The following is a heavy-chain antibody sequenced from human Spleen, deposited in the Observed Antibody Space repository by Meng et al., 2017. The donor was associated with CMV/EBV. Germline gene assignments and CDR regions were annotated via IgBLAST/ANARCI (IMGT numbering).Heavy chain of an antibody. CDR3: ARDGTGNYRNWFDP. CDR2: IDTGSRYI. Sequence: ASGFSFSLSSRSWVRQAPGKGLEWVSSIDTGSRYIYYADSMKGRFTIFRDNAKTSLYLQMNSLRAEDTAVYYCARDGTGNYRNWFDPWGQGTLVTVSS. CDR1: GFSFSLSS. J-gene: IGHJ5*02. V-gene: IGHV3-21*01. D-gene: IGHD3/OR15-3a*01.